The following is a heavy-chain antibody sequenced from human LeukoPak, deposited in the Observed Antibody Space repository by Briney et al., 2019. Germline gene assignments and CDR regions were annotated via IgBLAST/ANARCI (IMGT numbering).Heavy chain of an antibody. V-gene: IGHV3-23*01. CDR1: GFTFSSYA. D-gene: IGHD3-22*01. J-gene: IGHJ4*02. CDR3: AKSLPLTMIVVVTNYFDY. CDR2: ISGSGGST. Sequence: PGGSLRLSCAASGFTFSSYAMSWVRQAPGKGLEWVSAISGSGGSTYYADSVKGRFTISRDNSKNTLYLQMNSLRAEDTAVYYCAKSLPLTMIVVVTNYFDYWGQGTLVTVSS.